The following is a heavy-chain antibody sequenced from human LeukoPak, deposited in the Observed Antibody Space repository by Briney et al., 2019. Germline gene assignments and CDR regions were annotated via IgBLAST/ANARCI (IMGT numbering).Heavy chain of an antibody. CDR3: ARENTMVRGAFDAFDI. J-gene: IGHJ3*02. CDR1: GGSFSGYY. V-gene: IGHV4-34*01. Sequence: SETLSLTCAVYGGSFSGYYWSWIRQPPGKGLEWIGEINHSGSTNYNPSLKSRVTISVDTSKNQFSLKLSSVTAADTAVYYCARENTMVRGAFDAFDIWGQGTMVTVSS. CDR2: INHSGST. D-gene: IGHD3-10*01.